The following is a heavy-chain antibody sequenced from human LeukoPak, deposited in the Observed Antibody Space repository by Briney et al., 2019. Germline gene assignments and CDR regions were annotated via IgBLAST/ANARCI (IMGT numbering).Heavy chain of an antibody. J-gene: IGHJ6*04. CDR1: EFMFSNYW. D-gene: IGHD3-10*02. CDR3: AELGITMIGGV. V-gene: IGHV3-48*04. CDR2: ISSSGSTI. Sequence: GGSLRLSCAASEFMFSNYWMNWVRQAPGKGLEWVSYISSSGSTIYYADSVKGRFTISRDNARNLLYLQMNSLRAEDTAVYYCAELGITMIGGVWGKGTTVTISS.